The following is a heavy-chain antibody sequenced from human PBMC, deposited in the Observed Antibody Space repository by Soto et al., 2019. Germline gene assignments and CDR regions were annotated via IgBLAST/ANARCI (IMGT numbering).Heavy chain of an antibody. J-gene: IGHJ6*02. CDR2: ITWNSASV. CDR1: GFIFDDFA. CDR3: TKEVYGMGYYYYGMDV. V-gene: IGHV3-9*01. D-gene: IGHD2-8*01. Sequence: GGSLRLSCAASGFIFDDFAMHWARQAPGKGLEWVSSITWNSASVAYADSVKGRFTISRDNAKNSLYLQMNNLRPEDAALYYCTKEVYGMGYYYYGMDVWGQGTTVTVSS.